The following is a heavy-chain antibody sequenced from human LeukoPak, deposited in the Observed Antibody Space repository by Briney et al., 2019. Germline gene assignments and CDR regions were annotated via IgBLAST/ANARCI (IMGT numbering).Heavy chain of an antibody. CDR1: GFSSNSG. J-gene: IGHJ4*02. CDR2: ISYDGSNA. CDR3: AKDLNSRWSLDY. V-gene: IGHV3-30*18. Sequence: GGSLRLSCEASGFSSNSGMYWVRQAPGKGLEWMAVISYDGSNAYYGDSVKGRFTISRDDSKNTLYLQMNSLRAEDTAVYYCAKDLNSRWSLDYWGQGTLVTVSS. D-gene: IGHD2/OR15-2a*01.